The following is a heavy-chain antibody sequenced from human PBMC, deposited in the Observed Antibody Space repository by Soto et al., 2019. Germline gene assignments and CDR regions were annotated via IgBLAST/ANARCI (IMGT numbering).Heavy chain of an antibody. Sequence: PGASLTISCQGSGYSVTIYWIGWVRQLPGKGLEWMGIIYPGDHETRYSPSFHGKVTISADKSINTAYLQWNSLEASDTAFYFCARSPRSRPYFDYWGQGALVTVSS. V-gene: IGHV5-51*01. CDR2: IYPGDHET. J-gene: IGHJ4*02. CDR3: ARSPRSRPYFDY. CDR1: GYSVTIYW. D-gene: IGHD6-13*01.